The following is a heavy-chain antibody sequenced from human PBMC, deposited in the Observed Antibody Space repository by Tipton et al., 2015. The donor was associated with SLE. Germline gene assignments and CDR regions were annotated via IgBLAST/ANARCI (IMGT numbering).Heavy chain of an antibody. CDR1: SGSISSGGYY. CDR3: ARAAMANYGMDV. Sequence: TLSLTCTVSSGSISSGGYYWSWIRQHPGKGLEWIGYIYYSGSTYYNPSLKSRVTISVDTSKNQFSLKLSSVTAADTAVYYCARAAMANYGMDVWGQGTTVTVSS. D-gene: IGHD5-18*01. CDR2: IYYSGST. V-gene: IGHV4-31*03. J-gene: IGHJ6*02.